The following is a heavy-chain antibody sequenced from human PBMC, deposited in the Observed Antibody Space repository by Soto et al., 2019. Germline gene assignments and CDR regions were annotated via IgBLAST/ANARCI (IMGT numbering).Heavy chain of an antibody. J-gene: IGHJ5*02. D-gene: IGHD2-2*01. Sequence: SETLSLTCSVSGGSISYNSYYWGWIRQPPGKGLEWVGGIFYTATTYYSPSLKDRVTISVDTSKNSFSLNLTSVTAADTAVYFCARLVVVAPVANAWGQGTLGTVPQ. CDR2: IFYTATT. V-gene: IGHV4-39*02. CDR1: GGSISYNSYY. CDR3: ARLVVVAPVANA.